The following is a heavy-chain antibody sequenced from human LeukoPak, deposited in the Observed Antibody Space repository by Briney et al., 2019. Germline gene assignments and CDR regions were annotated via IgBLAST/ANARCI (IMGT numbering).Heavy chain of an antibody. J-gene: IGHJ4*02. Sequence: ASVKVSCKASGYTFTSYDINWVRQATGQGLEWMGWMNPNSGNTGYAQKFQGRVTMTRNTSISTAYMELRSLRSDDTAVYYCARAAVEYCSSTSCYSYFDYWGQGTLVTVSS. CDR1: GYTFTSYD. CDR3: ARAAVEYCSSTSCYSYFDY. V-gene: IGHV1-8*01. CDR2: MNPNSGNT. D-gene: IGHD2-2*01.